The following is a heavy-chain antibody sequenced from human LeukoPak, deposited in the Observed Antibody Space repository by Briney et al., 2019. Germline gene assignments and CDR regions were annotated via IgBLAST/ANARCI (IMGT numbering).Heavy chain of an antibody. CDR3: ATAGGDGSRMGFDP. V-gene: IGHV3-74*01. J-gene: IGHJ5*02. Sequence: GWSLRLSCADSVFTFSRYWMHWVHQTPGKGLVWVSCISADGRVTRYADSVKGRFTISRDNTKSTLYLQMHSLRAEDTAVYYCATAGGDGSRMGFDPWGQGTLVTVSS. D-gene: IGHD2-15*01. CDR1: VFTFSRYW. CDR2: ISADGRVT.